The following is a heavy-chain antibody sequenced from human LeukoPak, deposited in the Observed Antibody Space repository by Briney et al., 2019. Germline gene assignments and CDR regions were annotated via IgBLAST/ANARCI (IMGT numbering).Heavy chain of an antibody. CDR2: IYYTGST. D-gene: IGHD3-3*01. Sequence: SETLSLTCTVSGGSISSSSYYWGWIRQPPGKGLEYFGSIYYTGSTYYNPSLQSRVSISVDTYKNQFSLKLSSVTAADTAVYYCARRFLTIDNWFDPWGQGTLVTVSS. CDR1: GGSISSSSYY. V-gene: IGHV4-39*01. CDR3: ARRFLTIDNWFDP. J-gene: IGHJ5*02.